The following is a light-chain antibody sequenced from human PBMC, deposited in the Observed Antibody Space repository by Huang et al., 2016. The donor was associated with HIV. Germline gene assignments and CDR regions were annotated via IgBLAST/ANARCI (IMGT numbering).Light chain of an antibody. Sequence: EIVLTQSPGTLSLSPGERATLSCRASQSVSSSYLAWYQQKPGQAPRLLIYDASSRATGIPDRFSGSGSGTDFTLTISRLEPEDFAVYYCQQFGSFFGGGTKVEIK. CDR2: DAS. J-gene: IGKJ4*01. CDR1: QSVSSSY. CDR3: QQFGSF. V-gene: IGKV3-20*01.